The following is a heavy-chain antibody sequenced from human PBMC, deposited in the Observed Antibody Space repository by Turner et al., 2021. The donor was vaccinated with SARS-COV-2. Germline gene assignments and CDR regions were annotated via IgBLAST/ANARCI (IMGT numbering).Heavy chain of an antibody. CDR1: GFTFSPYS. CDR2: ISGSSRYI. V-gene: IGHV3-21*06. CDR3: GRLMATTDTNYFYYGMDF. D-gene: IGHD5-12*01. Sequence: EVQLVESGGGLVEPGGSLSLSCAASGFTFSPYSMNWVRKAPGKGLEWVSSISGSSRYIFYADSVKGRFTISRDNARNSLYLQMDSLRAEDSAIYYCGRLMATTDTNYFYYGMDFWGQGTTVTVSS. J-gene: IGHJ6*02.